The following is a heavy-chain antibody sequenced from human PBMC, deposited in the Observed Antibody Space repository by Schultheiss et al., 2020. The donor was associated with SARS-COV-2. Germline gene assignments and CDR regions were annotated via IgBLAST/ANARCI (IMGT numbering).Heavy chain of an antibody. J-gene: IGHJ6*02. CDR1: GFTFSSYS. CDR3: AKDKAAYDYGDYGLHYYGMDV. V-gene: IGHV3-30*18. CDR2: ISYDGSNK. D-gene: IGHD4-17*01. Sequence: GGSLRLSCAASGFTFSSYSMNWVRQAPGKGLEWVAVISYDGSNKYYADSVKGRFTISRDNSKNTLYLQMNSLRAEDTALYYCAKDKAAYDYGDYGLHYYGMDVWGQGTTVTVSS.